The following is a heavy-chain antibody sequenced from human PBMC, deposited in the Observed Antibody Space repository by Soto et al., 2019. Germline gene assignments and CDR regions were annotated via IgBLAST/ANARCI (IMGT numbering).Heavy chain of an antibody. Sequence: PVGSLRLSGAASGFTFSSYGMHWVRQAPGKGLEWVAVISYDGSDKYHADSVKGRFTISRDNSKNTQYLQMNSLRTEDTAVYYCAKDREDLGAGYYFDHWGQGTLVTVSS. CDR1: GFTFSSYG. CDR3: AKDREDLGAGYYFDH. V-gene: IGHV3-30*18. J-gene: IGHJ4*02. D-gene: IGHD1-26*01. CDR2: ISYDGSDK.